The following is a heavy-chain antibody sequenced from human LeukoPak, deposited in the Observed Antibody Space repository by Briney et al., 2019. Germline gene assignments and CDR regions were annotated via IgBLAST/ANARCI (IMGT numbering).Heavy chain of an antibody. J-gene: IGHJ4*02. Sequence: GGSLRLSCAASGFTFSSYGMHWVRQAPGKGLEWVAVISYDGSNKYYADSVKGRFTISRDNSKNTLYLQMNSLRAEDTAVYYCARDPPRHYDSWGGYAFFDYWGQGTLVTVSS. D-gene: IGHD3-3*01. CDR3: ARDPPRHYDSWGGYAFFDY. CDR1: GFTFSSYG. V-gene: IGHV3-30*03. CDR2: ISYDGSNK.